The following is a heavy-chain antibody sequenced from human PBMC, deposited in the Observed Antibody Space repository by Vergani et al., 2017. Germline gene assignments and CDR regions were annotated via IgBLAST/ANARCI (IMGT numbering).Heavy chain of an antibody. J-gene: IGHJ6*03. Sequence: QVQLQESGPGLVKPSQTLSLTCTVSGGSISSGGYYWSWIRQHPGKGLEWIGYIYYSGSTYYNPSLKSRVTISVDTSKNQFSLKLSSVTAADTAVYYCARDYSSSSGHNYYYYMDVRGKGTTVTVSS. D-gene: IGHD6-6*01. CDR2: IYYSGST. CDR3: ARDYSSSSGHNYYYYMDV. CDR1: GGSISSGGYY. V-gene: IGHV4-31*03.